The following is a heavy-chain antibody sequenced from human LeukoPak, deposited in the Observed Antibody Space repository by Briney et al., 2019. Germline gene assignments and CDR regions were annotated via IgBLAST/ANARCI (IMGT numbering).Heavy chain of an antibody. CDR2: ISGSGGST. CDR1: GFTFSSYA. J-gene: IGHJ6*03. V-gene: IGHV3-23*01. CDR3: AKAYYGYSYYYYMDV. Sequence: QAGGSLRLSCAASGFTFSSYAMSWVRQAPGKGLEWVSAISGSGGSTYYADSVKGRFTISRDNSKNTLYLQMNSLRAEDTAVYYCAKAYYGYSYYYYMDVWGKGTTVTISS. D-gene: IGHD3-10*01.